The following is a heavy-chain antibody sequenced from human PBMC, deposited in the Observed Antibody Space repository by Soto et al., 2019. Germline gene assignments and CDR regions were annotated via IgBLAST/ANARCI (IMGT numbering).Heavy chain of an antibody. CDR3: AKRGERYSPFDT. Sequence: SETLSLTCSVSGADINTYSWTWIRQPAGKGLEWIGRIYTSASINYNPSLRGRVTLSVDTSTNQVSLKLASVTAADTAVYYCAKRGERYSPFDTWGQGALVTVSS. CDR2: IYTSASI. D-gene: IGHD2-15*01. J-gene: IGHJ4*02. CDR1: GADINTYS. V-gene: IGHV4-4*07.